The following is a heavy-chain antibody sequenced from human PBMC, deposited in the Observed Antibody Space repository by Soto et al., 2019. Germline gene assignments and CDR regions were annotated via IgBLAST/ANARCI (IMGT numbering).Heavy chain of an antibody. V-gene: IGHV1-69*01. CDR1: GGTFSSYA. CDR3: AGSYKYGSGTFDAFDI. J-gene: IGHJ3*02. D-gene: IGHD3-10*01. CDR2: IIPIFGTT. Sequence: QVQLVQSGTEVKKPGSSVKVSCKASGGTFSSYAISWVRQAPGQGLEWMGGIIPIFGTTNYANRFQGRVSITADESTSTTYMELSSLRSEDTAVYYCAGSYKYGSGTFDAFDIWGQGTLVTVSS.